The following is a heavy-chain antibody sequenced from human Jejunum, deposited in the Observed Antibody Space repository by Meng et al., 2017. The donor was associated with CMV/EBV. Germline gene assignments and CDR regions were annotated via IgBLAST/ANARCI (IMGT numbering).Heavy chain of an antibody. CDR2: IYHSGRT. D-gene: IGHD4-17*01. J-gene: IGHJ4*02. Sequence: QGQLREAGPGRVKPLGTVSLTCDVSGGSIRNDQWWSWVRQAPGKGLEWIGEIYHSGRTNYNPSVKSRVSMSVDKSQNHFSLRLSSVTAADTAVYYCTTLYGDSISWGQGTLVTVSS. CDR1: GGSIRNDQW. V-gene: IGHV4-4*03. CDR3: TTLYGDSIS.